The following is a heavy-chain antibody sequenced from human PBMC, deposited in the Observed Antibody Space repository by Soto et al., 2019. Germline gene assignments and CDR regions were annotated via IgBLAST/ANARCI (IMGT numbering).Heavy chain of an antibody. J-gene: IGHJ5*02. D-gene: IGHD3-3*01. Sequence: ASVKVSCKASGYTFTSYGISWVRQAPGQGLEWMGWISAYNGNTNYAQKLQGRVTMTTDTSTSTAYMELRSLRSDDTAVYYCARASPAIRFLEWLSTFDPWGQGTLVTVSS. V-gene: IGHV1-18*01. CDR3: ARASPAIRFLEWLSTFDP. CDR2: ISAYNGNT. CDR1: GYTFTSYG.